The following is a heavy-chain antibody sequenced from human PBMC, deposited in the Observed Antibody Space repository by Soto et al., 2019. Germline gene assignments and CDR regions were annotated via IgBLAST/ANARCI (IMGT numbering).Heavy chain of an antibody. CDR2: IYYSGST. CDR3: ARTTVTPDYYYYGMDV. J-gene: IGHJ6*02. Sequence: SETLSLTCTVSGGSISSYYWSWIRQPPGKGLEWIGYIYYSGSTNHNPSLKSRVTISVDTSKNQFSLKLSSVTAADTAVYYCARTTVTPDYYYYGMDVWGQGTTVTVSS. D-gene: IGHD4-4*01. CDR1: GGSISSYY. V-gene: IGHV4-59*01.